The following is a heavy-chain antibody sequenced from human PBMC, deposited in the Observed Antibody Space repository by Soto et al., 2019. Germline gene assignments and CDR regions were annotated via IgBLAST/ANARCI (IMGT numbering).Heavy chain of an antibody. Sequence: GASVKVSCKASGYTFTSYGISWVRQAPGQGLEWMGWISAYNGNTNYAQKLQGRVTMTTDTSTSTAYMELRSLRSDDTAVYYCARGITLVRGVTQNNWFDPWGQGTLVNVSS. CDR3: ARGITLVRGVTQNNWFDP. D-gene: IGHD3-10*01. J-gene: IGHJ5*02. CDR1: GYTFTSYG. CDR2: ISAYNGNT. V-gene: IGHV1-18*04.